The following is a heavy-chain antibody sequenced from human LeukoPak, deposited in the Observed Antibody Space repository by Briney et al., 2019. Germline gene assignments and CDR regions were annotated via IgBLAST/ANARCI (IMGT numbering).Heavy chain of an antibody. CDR2: ISGSGGST. CDR1: GSTFSSYA. V-gene: IGHV3-23*01. J-gene: IGHJ3*02. D-gene: IGHD3-22*01. CDR3: AKAPPRITMIVVVPHAFDI. Sequence: GGSLRLSCAASGSTFSSYAMSWVRQAPGKGLEWVSAISGSGGSTYYADSVKGRFTISRDNSKNTLYLQMNSLRAEETAVYYCAKAPPRITMIVVVPHAFDIWGQGTMVTVSS.